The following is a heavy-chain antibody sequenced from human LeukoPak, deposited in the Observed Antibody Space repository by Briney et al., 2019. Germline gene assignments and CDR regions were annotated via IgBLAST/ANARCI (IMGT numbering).Heavy chain of an antibody. CDR3: ARDGRRTALDY. Sequence: PGGPLRLSCAASGFTFSSYLMHWVRHSPGKGLVWVSRINTDGSSTSYAESVKGRFTISRDNAKNTLYLQMNSLRAEDTAVYYCARDGRRTALDYWGQGTLVTVSS. D-gene: IGHD2-21*02. CDR1: GFTFSSYL. CDR2: INTDGSST. J-gene: IGHJ4*02. V-gene: IGHV3-74*01.